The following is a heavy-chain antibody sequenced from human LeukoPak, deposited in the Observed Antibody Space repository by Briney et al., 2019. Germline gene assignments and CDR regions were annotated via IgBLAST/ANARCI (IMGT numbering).Heavy chain of an antibody. D-gene: IGHD1-26*01. Sequence: AGGSLRLSCAASGFTFSSYAMSWVRQAPGKGLEWVSAISGSGGSTYYADSVKGRFTISRDNSKNTLYLQMNSLRAEDTAVYYCAKDRERRWELLRYYYMDVWGKGTTVTVSS. V-gene: IGHV3-23*01. CDR1: GFTFSSYA. CDR2: ISGSGGST. CDR3: AKDRERRWELLRYYYMDV. J-gene: IGHJ6*03.